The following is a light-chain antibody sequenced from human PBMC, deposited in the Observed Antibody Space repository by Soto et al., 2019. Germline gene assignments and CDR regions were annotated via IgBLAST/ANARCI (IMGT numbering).Light chain of an antibody. CDR1: CSDVGAFNY. CDR3: TSYTTSSAQV. V-gene: IGLV2-14*01. CDR2: EVS. Sequence: QSALTQPASVSGSPGQSITISCAGTCSDVGAFNYVSWYQQHPDKAPKVMIFEVSIRPSGVSARFSGSKSGNTASLTISGLQAEDEAVYYCTSYTTSSAQVFGGGTKLTVL. J-gene: IGLJ3*02.